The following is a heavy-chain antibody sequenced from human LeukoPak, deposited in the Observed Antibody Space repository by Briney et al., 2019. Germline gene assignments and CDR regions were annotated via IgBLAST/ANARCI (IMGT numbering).Heavy chain of an antibody. CDR1: GFTFSNFG. CDR3: ARDHMTYDGLYDYVWGSYRYNYFDY. D-gene: IGHD3-16*02. V-gene: IGHV3-33*01. CDR2: IWYDGSNK. Sequence: GGSLRLSCAASGFTFSNFGMHWVRQAPGKGLEWVAVIWYDGSNKYYADSVKGRFTISRDNSKNTLYLQMNSLRAEDTAVYYCARDHMTYDGLYDYVWGSYRYNYFDYWGQGTLVTVSS. J-gene: IGHJ4*02.